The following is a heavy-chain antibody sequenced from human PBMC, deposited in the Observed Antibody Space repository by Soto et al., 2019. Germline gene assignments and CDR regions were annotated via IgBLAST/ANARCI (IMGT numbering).Heavy chain of an antibody. V-gene: IGHV4-30-4*01. J-gene: IGHJ6*02. CDR1: GGSLSRGDYY. CDR3: ARDQDCYGMDV. CDR2: IYDSGST. Sequence: TLSLAXNVSGGSLSRGDYYWSWIRQPPGKGLEWIGYIYDSGSTYYNPSVKSRVTITVDTSKNQFSLKLSSVTAADTAVYYSARDQDCYGMDVWGQGTTVTVSS.